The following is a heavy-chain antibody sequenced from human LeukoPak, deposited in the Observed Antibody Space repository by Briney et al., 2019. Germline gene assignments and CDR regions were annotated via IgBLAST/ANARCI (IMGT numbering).Heavy chain of an antibody. D-gene: IGHD2-8*01. CDR1: GFTVSNRY. V-gene: IGHV3-66*01. J-gene: IGHJ4*02. CDR2: IYSAGST. Sequence: GGSPRLSCAASGFTVSNRYMNWVRQAPGKGLEWVSVIYSAGSTYYADSVQGRFTISRDNSKNTLYLQMNSLRGEDTAVYYCARSVWLSYFDNWGQGTLVTVSS. CDR3: ARSVWLSYFDN.